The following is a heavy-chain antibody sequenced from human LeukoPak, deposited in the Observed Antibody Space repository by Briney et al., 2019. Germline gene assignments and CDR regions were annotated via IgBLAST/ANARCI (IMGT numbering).Heavy chain of an antibody. CDR2: IYYSGST. V-gene: IGHV4-30-4*01. CDR3: ARGVVVVAAVDY. CDR1: GGSISSGDYY. J-gene: IGHJ4*02. D-gene: IGHD2-15*01. Sequence: PSETLSLTCTVSGGSISSGDYYWSWIRQPPGKGLEWIGYIYYSGSTYYNPSLKSRVTISVDTSKNQFPLKLSSVTAADTAVYYCARGVVVVAAVDYWGQGTLVTVSS.